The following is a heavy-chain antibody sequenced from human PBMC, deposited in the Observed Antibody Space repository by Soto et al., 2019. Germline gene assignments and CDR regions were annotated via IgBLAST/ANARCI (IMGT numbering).Heavy chain of an antibody. D-gene: IGHD4-17*01. J-gene: IGHJ4*02. Sequence: QVQLVESGGGVVQPGRSLRLSCAASGFTFSSYGMHWVRQAPGKGLEWVAVISYDGSNKYYADSVKGRFTISRDNSKNTLYLQMNSLRAEDTAVYYCAKDRARAGDYGIDYWGQGTLVTVSS. CDR2: ISYDGSNK. CDR3: AKDRARAGDYGIDY. CDR1: GFTFSSYG. V-gene: IGHV3-30*18.